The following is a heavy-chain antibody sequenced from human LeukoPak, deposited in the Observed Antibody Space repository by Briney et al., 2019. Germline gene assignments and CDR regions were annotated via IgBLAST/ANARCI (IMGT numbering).Heavy chain of an antibody. CDR3: AKDSRSGYFDY. J-gene: IGHJ4*02. CDR2: IGGDDRT. Sequence: PAGSLTLSCAASAFSFITNGMSWDRQPPGNGLEWVSGIGGDDRTYYADSLEGRFTISRDTSKNTLFLQINNLRAGETAVYYCAKDSRSGYFDYWGQGTLVTVSS. CDR1: AFSFITNG. D-gene: IGHD2-15*01. V-gene: IGHV3-23*01.